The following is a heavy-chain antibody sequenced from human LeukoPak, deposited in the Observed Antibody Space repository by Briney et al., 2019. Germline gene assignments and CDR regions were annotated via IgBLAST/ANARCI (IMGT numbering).Heavy chain of an antibody. J-gene: IGHJ5*02. D-gene: IGHD3-10*01. CDR1: GASLNGYY. CDR2: VNHKGSA. V-gene: IGHV4-34*01. CDR3: ARSRQASGLFSS. Sequence: PSETLSLTCGVSGASLNGYYWSWIRQPPGRGLEWIGEVNHKGSANYNPSLKGRVTVSVDTSKSQVFLKLSAVTAADTAVYYCARSRQASGLFSSWGQGTLVVVSS.